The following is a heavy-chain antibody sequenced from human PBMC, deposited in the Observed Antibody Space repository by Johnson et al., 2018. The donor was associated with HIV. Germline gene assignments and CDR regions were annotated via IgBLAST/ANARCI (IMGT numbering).Heavy chain of an antibody. CDR1: GFTFSDYY. Sequence: QVQLVESGGGLAKPGGSLRLSCAAPGFTFSDYYMSWIRQAPGKGLEWVAVISNDGSDKYYADSVKGRFTISRDNSKNTLYLQMNSLRAEDTAVYYCAKSIVGATYDAFDIWGQGTMVTVSS. V-gene: IGHV3-30*18. CDR3: AKSIVGATYDAFDI. J-gene: IGHJ3*02. D-gene: IGHD1-26*01. CDR2: ISNDGSDK.